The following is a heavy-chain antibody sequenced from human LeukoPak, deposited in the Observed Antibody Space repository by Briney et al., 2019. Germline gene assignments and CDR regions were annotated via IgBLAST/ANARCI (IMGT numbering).Heavy chain of an antibody. CDR1: GGTFSSYA. Sequence: ASVKVSCKASGGTFSSYAISWVRQAPGQGLEWMGGIIPIFGTANYAQKFQGRVTITADESTSTAYMELSSLRSEDTAVYYCARDWAERYCSSTSCPYYFDYWGQGTLVTVSS. CDR2: IIPIFGTA. V-gene: IGHV1-69*13. D-gene: IGHD2-2*01. J-gene: IGHJ4*02. CDR3: ARDWAERYCSSTSCPYYFDY.